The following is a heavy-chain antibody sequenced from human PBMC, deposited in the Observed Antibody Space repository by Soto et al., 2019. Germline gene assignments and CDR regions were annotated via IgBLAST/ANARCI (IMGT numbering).Heavy chain of an antibody. J-gene: IGHJ3*02. D-gene: IGHD3-10*01. Sequence: GCSMRLSCAASGFSFSRYTMGGVRQAPGKGLEWVSVVGISGDPTYYTDSVKGRFTISRDNSKNTLHLQMNSLRAEDTAVYYCAKDGGVRGVIDAFDIWGQGTMVTVSS. CDR1: GFSFSRYT. V-gene: IGHV3-23*01. CDR3: AKDGGVRGVIDAFDI. CDR2: VGISGDPT.